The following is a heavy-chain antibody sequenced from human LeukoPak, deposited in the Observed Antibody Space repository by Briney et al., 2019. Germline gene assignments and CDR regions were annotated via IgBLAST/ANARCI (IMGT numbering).Heavy chain of an antibody. V-gene: IGHV4-39*01. CDR2: IYYSGST. J-gene: IGHJ6*02. CDR1: GGSISSSSYY. CDR3: ARQGQYSSSWYYYYGMDV. Sequence: SETLSLTCTVSGGSISSSSYYWGWIRQPPGKGLEWIGSIYYSGSTYYNPSLKSRVTISVDTSKNQFSLKLSSVTAADTAVYYCARQGQYSSSWYYYYGMDVWGQGTTVTVSS. D-gene: IGHD6-13*01.